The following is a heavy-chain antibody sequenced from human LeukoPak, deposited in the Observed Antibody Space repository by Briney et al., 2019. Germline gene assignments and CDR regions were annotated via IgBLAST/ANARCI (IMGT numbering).Heavy chain of an antibody. Sequence: GGSLRLSCAASGFTFSSYVMHWVRQAPGKGLEWVAIISYDGSNEYYADSVKGRFTISRDNSKNTLYLQMNSLRAEDTAVYYCASGRYCSSTSCYEPLDIWGQGTMVTVSS. D-gene: IGHD2-2*01. CDR1: GFTFSSYV. V-gene: IGHV3-30*04. CDR2: ISYDGSNE. CDR3: ASGRYCSSTSCYEPLDI. J-gene: IGHJ3*02.